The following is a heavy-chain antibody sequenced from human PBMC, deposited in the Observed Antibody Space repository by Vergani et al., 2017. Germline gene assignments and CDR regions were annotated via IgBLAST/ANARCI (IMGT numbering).Heavy chain of an antibody. J-gene: IGHJ4*02. V-gene: IGHV4-61*02. CDR2: IYTSGST. CDR3: AGVAVDGYNLDYFDY. Sequence: QVQLQESGPGLVKPSQTLSLTCTVSGGSISSGSYYWSWIRQPAGKGLEWIGRIYTSGSTNYNPSLKSRVTISVDTSKNQFSLKLSSVTAADTAVYYCAGVAVDGYNLDYFDYWGQGTLVTVSS. CDR1: GGSISSGSYY. D-gene: IGHD5-24*01.